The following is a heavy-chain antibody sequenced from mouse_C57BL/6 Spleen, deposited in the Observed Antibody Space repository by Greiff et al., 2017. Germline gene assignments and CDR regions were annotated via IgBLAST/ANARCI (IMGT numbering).Heavy chain of an antibody. Sequence: QVQLQQSGPELVKPGASVKISCKASGYAFCSSWMNWVKQRPGKGLEWIGRIYPGDGDTNYNGKFKGKATLTADKSSSTAYMQLSSLTSEDSAVYVCATLYYSNYDWYFDVWGTGTTVTVSS. CDR1: GYAFCSSW. V-gene: IGHV1-82*01. D-gene: IGHD2-5*01. J-gene: IGHJ1*03. CDR3: ATLYYSNYDWYFDV. CDR2: IYPGDGDT.